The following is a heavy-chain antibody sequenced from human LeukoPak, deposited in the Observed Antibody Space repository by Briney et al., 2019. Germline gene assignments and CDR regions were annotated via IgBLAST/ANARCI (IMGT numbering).Heavy chain of an antibody. CDR3: ARSSIIAAAGPYYFDY. Sequence: SAKVSCKASGGTFSSYAISWVRQAPGQGLEWMGGIIPIFGTANYAQKFQGRVTITADKSTSTAYMELSSLRSEDTAVYYCARSSIIAAAGPYYFDYWGQGTLVTVSS. V-gene: IGHV1-69*06. D-gene: IGHD6-13*01. CDR2: IIPIFGTA. J-gene: IGHJ4*02. CDR1: GGTFSSYA.